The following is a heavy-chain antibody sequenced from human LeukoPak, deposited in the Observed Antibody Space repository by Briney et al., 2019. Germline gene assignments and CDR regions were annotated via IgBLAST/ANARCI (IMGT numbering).Heavy chain of an antibody. CDR1: GFTFSSYS. Sequence: GGSLRLSCEASGFTFSSYSMNWVRQAPGKGLEWVSSISSSSSYIYYADSVKGRFTISRDNAKNSLFLQMNSLRAEDTAVYYCARDRVVRGVITVGGPPSLPRDAFDIWGQGTMVTVSS. D-gene: IGHD3-10*01. CDR3: ARDRVVRGVITVGGPPSLPRDAFDI. J-gene: IGHJ3*02. V-gene: IGHV3-21*01. CDR2: ISSSSSYI.